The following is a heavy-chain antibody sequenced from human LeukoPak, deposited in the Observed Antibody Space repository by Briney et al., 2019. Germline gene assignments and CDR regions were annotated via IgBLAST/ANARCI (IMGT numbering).Heavy chain of an antibody. CDR3: ARAKDIVLMVYAPYFDY. CDR1: GGSISSGGYY. D-gene: IGHD2-8*01. V-gene: IGHV4-31*03. CDR2: IYYSGST. Sequence: SETLSLTCTVSGGSISSGGYYWSWIRQHPGKGLEWIGYIYYSGSTYYNPSLKSRVTISVDTSKNQFSLKRSSVTAADTALYYCARAKDIVLMVYAPYFDYWGQGTLVTVSS. J-gene: IGHJ4*02.